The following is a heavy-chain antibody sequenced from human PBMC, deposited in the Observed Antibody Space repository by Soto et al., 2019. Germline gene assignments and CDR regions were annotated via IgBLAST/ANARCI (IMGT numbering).Heavy chain of an antibody. Sequence: EEQLVESGGGLVQPGGSLRLSCVASGFSFSTHYMNRVRQSPGKGLEWVSSINRDSTVIYYADSVKGRFTISRDNARNSLSLQMNSLRAEDTAVYYCLNGDYYVGPGTLVTVSS. CDR3: LNGDYY. CDR2: INRDSTVI. CDR1: GFSFSTHY. J-gene: IGHJ4*02. D-gene: IGHD3-16*01. V-gene: IGHV3-48*01.